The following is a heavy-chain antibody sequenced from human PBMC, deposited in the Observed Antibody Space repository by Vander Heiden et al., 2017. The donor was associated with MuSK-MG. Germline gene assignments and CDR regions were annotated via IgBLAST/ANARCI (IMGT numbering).Heavy chain of an antibody. J-gene: IGHJ6*03. CDR2: IYYSGST. CDR1: GGSISSGDYY. Sequence: QVQLQESGPGLVKPSQTLSLTCTVPGGSISSGDYYWSWIRQPPGKGLEWIGYIYYSGSTYYNPSLKSRVTISVDTSKNQFSLKLSSVTAADTAVYYCARDGGSDGDFPYYYYYYMDVWGKGTTVTVSS. CDR3: ARDGGSDGDFPYYYYYYMDV. D-gene: IGHD4-17*01. V-gene: IGHV4-30-4*01.